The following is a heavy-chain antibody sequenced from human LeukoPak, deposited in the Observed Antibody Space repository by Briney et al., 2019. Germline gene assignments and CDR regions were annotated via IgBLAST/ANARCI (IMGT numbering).Heavy chain of an antibody. D-gene: IGHD4-17*01. V-gene: IGHV3-73*01. CDR1: GFTFSGSA. CDR2: IRSKANSYAT. CDR3: TRHYTVTTFGYYYYYMDV. Sequence: TGGSLRLSCAASGFTFSGSAMHWVRQASGKGLEWVGRIRSKANSYATAYAASVKGRFTISRDDSKNTAYLQMNSLKTEDTAVYYCTRHYTVTTFGYYYYYMDVWGKGTTVTVSS. J-gene: IGHJ6*03.